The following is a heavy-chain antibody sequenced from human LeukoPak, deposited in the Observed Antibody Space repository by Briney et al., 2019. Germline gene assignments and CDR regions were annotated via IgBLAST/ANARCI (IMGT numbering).Heavy chain of an antibody. CDR1: GFTFSSYE. V-gene: IGHV3-48*03. CDR2: ISGSGSII. CDR3: AKTYYYDSSGYSLDC. D-gene: IGHD3-22*01. J-gene: IGHJ4*02. Sequence: GGSLRLSCAASGFTFSSYEMNWVRRAPGKGLEWVSYISGSGSIIYYADSVKGRFTISRDNAKNSLYLQMNSLSAEDTAVYYCAKTYYYDSSGYSLDCWGQGTLVTVSS.